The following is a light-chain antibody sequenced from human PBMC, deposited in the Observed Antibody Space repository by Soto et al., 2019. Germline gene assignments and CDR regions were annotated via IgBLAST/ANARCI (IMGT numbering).Light chain of an antibody. Sequence: QPVLTQPPSVSGAPGQRVTISCTGSSSNIGAGYDVHWYHQLPGTAPKLLIYGNNNRPSGVPDRFSGSKSGTSASLAITGLQAEDDADYYCQSYDNSLSGSGVFGGGTKLTVL. CDR2: GNN. CDR3: QSYDNSLSGSGV. CDR1: SSNIGAGYD. J-gene: IGLJ3*02. V-gene: IGLV1-40*01.